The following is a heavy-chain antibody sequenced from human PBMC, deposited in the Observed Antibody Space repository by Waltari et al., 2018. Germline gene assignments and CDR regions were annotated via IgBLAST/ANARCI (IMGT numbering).Heavy chain of an antibody. CDR2: IIPIFGTA. CDR3: ARDLGSPYGSGSYFAFDI. CDR1: GGTFSSYA. Sequence: QVQLVQSGAEVKKPGSSVKVSCKASGGTFSSYAISWVRQAPGQGLEWMGGIIPIFGTANDAQKFQGRVTITADESTSTAYMELSSLRSEDTAVYYCARDLGSPYGSGSYFAFDIWGQGTMVTVSS. D-gene: IGHD3-10*01. V-gene: IGHV1-69*12. J-gene: IGHJ3*02.